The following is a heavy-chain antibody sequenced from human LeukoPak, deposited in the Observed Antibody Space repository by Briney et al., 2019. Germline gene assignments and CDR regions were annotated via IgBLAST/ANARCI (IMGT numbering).Heavy chain of an antibody. V-gene: IGHV4-39*01. CDR3: ARDRDTNNWFDL. CDR1: GGSISSTPYY. Sequence: SETLSLTCTVSGGSISSTPYYWGWVRQPPGKGLEWIGTIYYSGSTYYNPSLKSRITISVGTSKNQFSLKLSSVTAADTAVYYCARDRDTNNWFDLWGQGTLVTVSS. D-gene: IGHD5-24*01. J-gene: IGHJ5*02. CDR2: IYYSGST.